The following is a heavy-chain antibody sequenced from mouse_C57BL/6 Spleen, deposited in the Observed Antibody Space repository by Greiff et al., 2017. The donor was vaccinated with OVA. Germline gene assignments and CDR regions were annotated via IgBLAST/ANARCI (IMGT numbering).Heavy chain of an antibody. J-gene: IGHJ2*01. D-gene: IGHD2-5*01. V-gene: IGHV1-52*01. CDR1: GYTFTSYW. Sequence: QVQLQQPGAELVRPGSSVKLSCKASGYTFTSYWMHWVKQRPIQGLEWIGNIDPSDSETHYNQKFKDKATLTVDKSSSTAYMQLSSLTSEDSAVYYCARGDSNFPFDYWGQGTTLTVSS. CDR3: ARGDSNFPFDY. CDR2: IDPSDSET.